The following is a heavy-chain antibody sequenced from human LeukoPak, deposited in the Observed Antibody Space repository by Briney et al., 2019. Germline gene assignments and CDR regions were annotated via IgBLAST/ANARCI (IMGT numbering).Heavy chain of an antibody. V-gene: IGHV3-48*03. CDR1: GFTFSSYE. CDR3: AREGFGELLYPYYYYMDV. Sequence: GGSLRLSCAASGFTFSSYEMNWVRQAPGKGLEWVSYISSSSSTIYYADSVKGRFTISRDNAKNSLYLQMNSLRAEDTAVYYCAREGFGELLYPYYYYMDVWGKGTTVTISS. J-gene: IGHJ6*03. CDR2: ISSSSSTI. D-gene: IGHD3-10*01.